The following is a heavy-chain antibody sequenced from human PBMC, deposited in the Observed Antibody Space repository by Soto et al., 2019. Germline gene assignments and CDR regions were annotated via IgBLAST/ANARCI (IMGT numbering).Heavy chain of an antibody. CDR2: IYSGGGT. D-gene: IGHD2-2*01. CDR3: ARGPIVVVPAAGVDV. V-gene: IGHV3-66*01. CDR1: GFTVSSNY. J-gene: IGHJ6*02. Sequence: GGSLRLSCAASGFTVSSNYMSWVRQAPGKGLEWLSVIYSGGGTFYADSVKGRFIISRDTSKNTLYLQMNSLRAEDTAVYYCARGPIVVVPAAGVDVWGQGTTVTVSS.